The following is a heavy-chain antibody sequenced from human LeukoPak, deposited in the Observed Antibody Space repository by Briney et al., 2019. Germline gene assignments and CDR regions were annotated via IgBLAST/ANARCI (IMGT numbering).Heavy chain of an antibody. CDR1: GFTFSDYY. D-gene: IGHD1-20*01. Sequence: GGSLRLSCAASGFTFSDYYMSWIRQAPGKGLEWVSYISSSGSTIYYADSVKGRFTISRDNSKNTLYLQMNSLRAEDTAVYYCARGVDNFGYYYMDVWGKGTTVTVSS. CDR2: ISSSGSTI. V-gene: IGHV3-11*04. CDR3: ARGVDNFGYYYMDV. J-gene: IGHJ6*03.